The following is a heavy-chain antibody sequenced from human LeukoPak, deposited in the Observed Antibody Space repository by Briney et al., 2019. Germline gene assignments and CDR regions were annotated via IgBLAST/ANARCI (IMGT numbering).Heavy chain of an antibody. CDR2: IYSGGNT. J-gene: IGHJ4*02. D-gene: IGHD2-2*01. CDR3: ARGAGGNTYAW. CDR1: GFNFSTYG. Sequence: GGSLRLSCAASGFNFSTYGMTWVRQAPGKGLEWVSSIYSGGNTYYADSVRGRFTISRDNSKNTLYLQMNSLRAEDTALYYCARGAGGNTYAWWGQGTLVTVSS. V-gene: IGHV3-53*01.